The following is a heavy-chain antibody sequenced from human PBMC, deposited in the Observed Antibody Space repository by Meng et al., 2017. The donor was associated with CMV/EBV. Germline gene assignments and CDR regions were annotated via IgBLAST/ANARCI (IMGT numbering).Heavy chain of an antibody. CDR3: ARGKREYSGYDWQFDY. CDR2: ISYDGSNK. V-gene: IGHV3-30-3*01. CDR1: GFTFSSYA. J-gene: IGHJ4*02. Sequence: GFTFSSYAMHWVRQAPGKGLEWVAVISYDGSNKYYADSVKGRFTSSRDNSKNTLYLQMNSLRAEDTAVYYCARGKREYSGYDWQFDYWGQGTLVTVSS. D-gene: IGHD5-12*01.